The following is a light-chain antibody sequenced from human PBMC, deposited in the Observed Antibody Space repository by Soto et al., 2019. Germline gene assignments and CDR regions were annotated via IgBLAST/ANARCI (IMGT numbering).Light chain of an antibody. Sequence: DIQMTQSPSSLSASVGDRVTITCRASQSISSYLNWYQQKLGKAPKLLIYDASNLETGVSSRFSGSGSGTYFSFAISSLQPEDFATYYCQQYSNLITFGQGTRLEIK. V-gene: IGKV1-33*01. J-gene: IGKJ5*01. CDR1: QSISSY. CDR2: DAS. CDR3: QQYSNLIT.